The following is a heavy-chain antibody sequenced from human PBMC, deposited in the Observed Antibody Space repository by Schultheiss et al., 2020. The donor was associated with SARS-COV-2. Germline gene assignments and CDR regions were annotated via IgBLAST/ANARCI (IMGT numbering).Heavy chain of an antibody. CDR2: ISGSGSRI. J-gene: IGHJ6*02. V-gene: IGHV3-23*01. CDR1: GFTFSSYG. D-gene: IGHD3-10*01. Sequence: GGSLRLSCAASGFTFSSYGMSWVRRAPGKGLEWVSSISGSGSRIFYADSVKGRFTISRDNSKNTLYLQMNSLRAEDTAVYYCARVTGSGIVWFGDYRGYAMDVWGHGTTVTVSS. CDR3: ARVTGSGIVWFGDYRGYAMDV.